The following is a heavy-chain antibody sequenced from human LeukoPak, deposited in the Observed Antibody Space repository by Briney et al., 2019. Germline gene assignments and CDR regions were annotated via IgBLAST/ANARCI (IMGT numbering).Heavy chain of an antibody. CDR3: AGAPRVRGGYFDY. D-gene: IGHD3-10*01. J-gene: IGHJ4*02. V-gene: IGHV1-69*04. CDR2: IIPILGIA. Sequence: SVKVSCKASGGTFSSYAISWVRQAPGQGLEWMERIIPILGIANYAQKFQGRVTITADKSTSTAYMELSSLRSEDTAVYYCAGAPRVRGGYFDYWGQGTLVTVSS. CDR1: GGTFSSYA.